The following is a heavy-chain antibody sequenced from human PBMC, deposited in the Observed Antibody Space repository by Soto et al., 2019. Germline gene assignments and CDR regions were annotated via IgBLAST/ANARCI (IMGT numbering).Heavy chain of an antibody. D-gene: IGHD5-12*01. J-gene: IGHJ4*02. CDR3: AKDMGYDLSPLGYFDY. CDR1: GFTFDDYA. V-gene: IGHV3-9*01. CDR2: ISWNSGSI. Sequence: SLRLSCGAAGFTFDDYAMHWVRQAPGKGLEWASGISWNSGSIGYADSVKGRFTISRDNAKNSLYLQMNSLRSEDTALYYCAKDMGYDLSPLGYFDYWGQGTLVTVSS.